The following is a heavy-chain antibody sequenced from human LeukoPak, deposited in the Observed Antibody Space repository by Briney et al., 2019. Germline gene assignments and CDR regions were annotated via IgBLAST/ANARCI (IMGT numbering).Heavy chain of an antibody. D-gene: IGHD1-7*01. Sequence: GGSLRLSCAASGFTFSSYWMSWVRQDPGKGLEWVANVKQDGSEKYYVDSVKGRFTISRDNAKNSLYLQMSSLRAEDTAVYYCARIRQRGTKYYFDYWGQGTLVTVSS. CDR1: GFTFSSYW. J-gene: IGHJ4*02. V-gene: IGHV3-7*01. CDR3: ARIRQRGTKYYFDY. CDR2: VKQDGSEK.